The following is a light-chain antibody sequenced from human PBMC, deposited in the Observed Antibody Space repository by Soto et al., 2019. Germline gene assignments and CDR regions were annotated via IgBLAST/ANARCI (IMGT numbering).Light chain of an antibody. V-gene: IGKV3-20*01. J-gene: IGKJ1*01. CDR3: QQYGSSPRT. Sequence: EIVMTQSPATLSVSPGERATLSCMASQSVSSSYLAWYQQKPGQAPRLLIYGASNRATGIPDRFSGSGSGTDFTLTISRLEPEDFAVYYCQQYGSSPRTFGQGTKVDIK. CDR1: QSVSSSY. CDR2: GAS.